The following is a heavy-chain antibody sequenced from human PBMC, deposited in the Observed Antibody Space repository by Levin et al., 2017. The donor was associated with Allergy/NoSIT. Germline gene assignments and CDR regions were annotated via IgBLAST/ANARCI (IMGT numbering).Heavy chain of an antibody. CDR1: GGSISSSSYY. D-gene: IGHD6-13*01. CDR2: IYYSGST. J-gene: IGHJ4*02. Sequence: SETLSLTCTVSGGSISSSSYYWGWIRQPPGKGLEWIGSIYYSGSTYYNPSLKSLLTISVDTSKNQFSLKLSSVTAADTAVYYCARLAGSSVDYWGQGTLVTVSS. V-gene: IGHV4-39*01. CDR3: ARLAGSSVDY.